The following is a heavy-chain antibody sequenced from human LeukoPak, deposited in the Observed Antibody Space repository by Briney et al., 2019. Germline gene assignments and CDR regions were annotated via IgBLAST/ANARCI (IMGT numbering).Heavy chain of an antibody. CDR1: GFTLNSNF. V-gene: IGHV3-66*01. CDR3: ARAKGN. CDR2: IYSAGST. Sequence: GGSLRLSCAASGFTLNSNFMTWVRQAPGKGLEWVSLIYSAGSTFYADSVKGRFTISRDNSKNTLYLQMNSLRAEDTAVYFCARAKGNWGQGTLVTVSS. J-gene: IGHJ1*01.